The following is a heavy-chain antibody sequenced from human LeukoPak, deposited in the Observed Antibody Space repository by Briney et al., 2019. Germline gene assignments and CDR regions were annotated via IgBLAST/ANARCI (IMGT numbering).Heavy chain of an antibody. CDR3: ARLSRDDSNYDY. J-gene: IGHJ4*02. CDR1: GHTFTGYY. V-gene: IGHV1-2*02. CDR2: INPHSGGT. Sequence: GASVKVSCKASGHTFTGYYIHWVRQAPGQGLEWMGWINPHSGGTYCAQSFQGRVTMTWDTSISTAYMELSRLTSDDTAVYYCARLSRDDSNYDYWGQGTLVTVSS. D-gene: IGHD1-7*01.